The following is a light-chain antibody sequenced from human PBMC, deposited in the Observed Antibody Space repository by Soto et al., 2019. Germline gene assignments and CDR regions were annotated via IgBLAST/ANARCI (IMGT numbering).Light chain of an antibody. CDR1: QSVNSNY. V-gene: IGKV3-20*01. Sequence: EIVLTQSPGTLFLSPGERATLSCRASQSVNSNYLAWYQQKPGQAPRLLMYETSTRATGIPDRFSGSGSGTDFTLTISRLEPEDFAVYFCQQFGTSPLWTFGQGTKVEMK. J-gene: IGKJ1*01. CDR3: QQFGTSPLWT. CDR2: ETS.